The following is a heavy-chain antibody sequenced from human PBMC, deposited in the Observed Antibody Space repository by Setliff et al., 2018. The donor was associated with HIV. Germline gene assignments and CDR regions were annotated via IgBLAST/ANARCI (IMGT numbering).Heavy chain of an antibody. V-gene: IGHV1-2*02. CDR3: TRDYAHYFDF. D-gene: IGHD3-16*01. J-gene: IGHJ4*02. CDR2: VNPHDGGT. Sequence: GASVKVSCKASGYTLTDYYVQWVRQAPGQGLEWMGWVNPHDGGTYYAQILEGRVTMTRDTSTSTAYMELSRLRSDDTAAFYCTRDYAHYFDFWGQGTLVTVSS. CDR1: GYTLTDYY.